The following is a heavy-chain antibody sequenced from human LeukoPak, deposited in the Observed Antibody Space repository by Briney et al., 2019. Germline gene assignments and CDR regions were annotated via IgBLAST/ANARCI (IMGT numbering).Heavy chain of an antibody. CDR3: ARVGYELTATPCFDY. V-gene: IGHV3-11*01. D-gene: IGHD2-21*02. Sequence: GGSLRLSCVASGFTFSDYYMSWIRQAPGKGLEWVSYISSSGSTIYYADSVKGRFTISRDNAKNSLYLQMNSLRAEDTAVYYCARVGYELTATPCFDYWGQGTLVTVSS. CDR2: ISSSGSTI. J-gene: IGHJ4*02. CDR1: GFTFSDYY.